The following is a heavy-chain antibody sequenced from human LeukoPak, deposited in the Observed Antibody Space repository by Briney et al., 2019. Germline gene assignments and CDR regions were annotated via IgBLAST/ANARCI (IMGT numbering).Heavy chain of an antibody. CDR1: GGSISSYY. J-gene: IGHJ4*02. Sequence: SETLSLTCTVSGGSISSYYWSWIRQPAGKGLEWIGRIYTSGSTNYNPSLKSRVTMSVDTSKNQFSLKLSSVTAADTAVYYCARDHPRGYCYGGPSYFDYWGQGTLVTVSS. D-gene: IGHD5-18*01. CDR3: ARDHPRGYCYGGPSYFDY. V-gene: IGHV4-4*07. CDR2: IYTSGST.